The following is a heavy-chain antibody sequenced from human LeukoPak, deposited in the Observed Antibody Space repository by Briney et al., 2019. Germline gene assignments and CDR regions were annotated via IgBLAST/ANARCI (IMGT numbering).Heavy chain of an antibody. CDR1: GFTFINYA. D-gene: IGHD3-22*01. V-gene: IGHV3-23*01. CDR3: ASRGFYDSSGYLDY. Sequence: GGSLRLSCAASGFTFINYAMSWVRQAPGKGLEWVSAISGSGGSTYHADSVKGRFTISRDNSKNTLYLQMNSLRAEDKAVYYCASRGFYDSSGYLDYWGQGTLVTVSS. J-gene: IGHJ4*02. CDR2: ISGSGGST.